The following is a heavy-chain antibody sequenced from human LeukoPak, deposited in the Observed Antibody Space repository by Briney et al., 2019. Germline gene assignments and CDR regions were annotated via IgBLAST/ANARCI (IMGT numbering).Heavy chain of an antibody. J-gene: IGHJ4*02. CDR1: GFTFSGSA. CDR3: TRRDGGSSKEY. D-gene: IGHD6-6*01. CDR2: IRSKANSYAT. Sequence: GGSLRLSCAASGFTFSGSAMHWVRQASGKGLEWVGRIRSKANSYATAYAASVKGRFTISRDDSKNTAYLQMNGLKTEDTAVYYCTRRDGGSSKEYWGQGTLVTVSS. V-gene: IGHV3-73*01.